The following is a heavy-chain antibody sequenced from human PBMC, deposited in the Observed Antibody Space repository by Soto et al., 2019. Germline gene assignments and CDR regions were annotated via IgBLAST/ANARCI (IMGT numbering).Heavy chain of an antibody. Sequence: QLQLQESGPGLVKPSETLSLTCTVSGGSISSSSYYWGWIRQPPGKGLEWIGSSYYSGSTYYNPSLKSRVTISVDTSKNQFSLKLSSVTAADTAVYYCARHGKLQTTVTTRYYYYYMDVWGKGTTVTVSS. V-gene: IGHV4-39*01. CDR3: ARHGKLQTTVTTRYYYYYMDV. J-gene: IGHJ6*03. CDR1: GGSISSSSYY. CDR2: SYYSGST. D-gene: IGHD4-4*01.